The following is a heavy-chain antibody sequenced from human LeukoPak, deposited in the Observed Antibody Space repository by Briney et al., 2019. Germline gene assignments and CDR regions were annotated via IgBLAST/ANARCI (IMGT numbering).Heavy chain of an antibody. CDR1: GDSFNNYC. V-gene: IGHV4-59*01. Sequence: SETLSLTCTVSGDSFNNYCWSWIRQPPGKGLQWIGYIYYTGSTNYNPSLKSRVTISVDTSKNHFSLKLSSVTAADTAVYYCARIKYGSGSPFDYWGQGTLVTVSS. D-gene: IGHD3-10*01. CDR2: IYYTGST. J-gene: IGHJ4*02. CDR3: ARIKYGSGSPFDY.